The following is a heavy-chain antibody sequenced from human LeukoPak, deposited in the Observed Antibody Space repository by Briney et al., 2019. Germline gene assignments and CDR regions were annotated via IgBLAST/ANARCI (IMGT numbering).Heavy chain of an antibody. Sequence: GGSLRLSCAASGSISSRYDMHWVRQATGKGLEWVSVIGAAGDTYYSGSVKGRFTISRGNAKNSVYLQTNGLRAGDTAVYYCVAKDPFGMTWESWGQGTLLTVSS. CDR3: VAKDPFGMTWES. CDR1: GSISSRYD. V-gene: IGHV3-13*01. D-gene: IGHD3-16*01. J-gene: IGHJ4*02. CDR2: IGAAGDT.